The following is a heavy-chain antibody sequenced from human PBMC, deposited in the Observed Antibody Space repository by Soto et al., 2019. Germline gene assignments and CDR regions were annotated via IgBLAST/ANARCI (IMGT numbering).Heavy chain of an antibody. CDR1: GFSLRTSGVG. CDR2: IYWDDDK. V-gene: IGHV2-5*02. D-gene: IGHD3-3*01. J-gene: IGHJ4*02. Sequence: QITLKESGPTLVKPTQTLTLTCTFSGFSLRTSGVGVGWIRQPPGKALEWLALIYWDDDKRHSPSLRSRLTITKDTSKTQVVLTMTNMDPVDTATSYCARSRMYYDFWSGSYSTEGFDNGGQGTRVIVSS. CDR3: ARSRMYYDFWSGSYSTEGFDN.